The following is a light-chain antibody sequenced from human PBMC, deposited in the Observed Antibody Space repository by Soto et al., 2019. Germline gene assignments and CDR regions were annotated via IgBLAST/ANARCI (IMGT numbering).Light chain of an antibody. V-gene: IGKV3-15*01. J-gene: IGKJ2*01. CDR3: QSYNDWPFT. CDR2: GAS. Sequence: EIVMTQSPATLSVSPGERVTLSCRARESLSTYLAWYKQKPGQAPRLLIYGASTKATGIPARFSGSGSATDFTLTISSLQSEDFAVYYCQSYNDWPFTFGQGTKLEI. CDR1: ESLSTY.